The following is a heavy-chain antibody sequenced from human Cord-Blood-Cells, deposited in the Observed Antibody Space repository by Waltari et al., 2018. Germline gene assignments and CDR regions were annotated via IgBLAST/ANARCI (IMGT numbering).Heavy chain of an antibody. CDR2: IWYDGSNK. D-gene: IGHD6-13*01. Sequence: EWVAVIWYDGSNKYYADSVKGRFTISRDNSKNTLYLQMNSLRAEDTAVYYCARDAGIAAADYWGQGTLVTVSS. J-gene: IGHJ4*02. CDR3: ARDAGIAAADY. V-gene: IGHV3-33*01.